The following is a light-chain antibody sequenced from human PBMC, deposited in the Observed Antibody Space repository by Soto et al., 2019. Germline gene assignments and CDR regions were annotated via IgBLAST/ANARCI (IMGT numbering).Light chain of an antibody. CDR2: AAS. CDR3: QQYNSYPHT. CDR1: QGINNY. Sequence: DIQMTHSPSSLSASVGDRVPITCRASQGINNYLAWFQQKPGKAPKSLIYAASGLQSVVPSRVSGGGSGTDFNRTISSLQPEDVATYYCQQYNSYPHTFGGGTKVEI. J-gene: IGKJ4*01. V-gene: IGKV1-16*01.